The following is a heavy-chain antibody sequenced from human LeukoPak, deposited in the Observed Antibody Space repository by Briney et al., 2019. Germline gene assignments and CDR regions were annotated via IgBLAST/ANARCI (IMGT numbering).Heavy chain of an antibody. CDR1: GGTFRSYA. Sequence: SVKVSCKASGGTFRSYAINWVRQAPGKGLKWMGGIIPMINTPKYGQRFQGRVTITADDSSSTGYMEVSSLRSEDTAVYFCAIFQGTYGDNDNDFWGQGTLVTVSS. CDR3: AIFQGTYGDNDNDF. D-gene: IGHD4-17*01. CDR2: IIPMINTP. V-gene: IGHV1-69*01. J-gene: IGHJ4*02.